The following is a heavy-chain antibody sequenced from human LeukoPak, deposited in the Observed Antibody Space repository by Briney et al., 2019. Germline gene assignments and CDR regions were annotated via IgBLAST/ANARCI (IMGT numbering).Heavy chain of an antibody. CDR2: IYVDGRTT. V-gene: IGHV3-30-3*01. Sequence: GRSLRLSCAASGFTFSSYAMHWVRQAPGKGLEWVSRIYVDGRTTNYADSVKGRFTISRDNTKNSLYLQMNSLRAEDTAVFYCARDQYDTWSRRGNFDSWGQGTLVIVSS. D-gene: IGHD3/OR15-3a*01. J-gene: IGHJ4*02. CDR1: GFTFSSYA. CDR3: ARDQYDTWSRRGNFDS.